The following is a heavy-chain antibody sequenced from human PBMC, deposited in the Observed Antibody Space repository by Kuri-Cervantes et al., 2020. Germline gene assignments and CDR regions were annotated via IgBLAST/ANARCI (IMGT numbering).Heavy chain of an antibody. CDR1: GFTFDDYA. D-gene: IGHD2-15*01. V-gene: IGHV3-43D*04. CDR3: AKEKGYCSGGSCYLKYFEY. Sequence: GESLKISCAASGFTFDDYAMHWVRQAPGKGLEWVSLISWDGGSTYYADSVKGRFTISRDNSKNSLYLQMNSLRTEDTALYYCAKEKGYCSGGSCYLKYFEYWGQGTLVTVSS. J-gene: IGHJ4*02. CDR2: ISWDGGST.